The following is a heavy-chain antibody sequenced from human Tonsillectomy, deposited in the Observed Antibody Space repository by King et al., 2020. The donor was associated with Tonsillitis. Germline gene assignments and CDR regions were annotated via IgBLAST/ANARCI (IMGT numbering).Heavy chain of an antibody. CDR1: GGSISSYY. V-gene: IGHV4-59*08. CDR3: ARRMWGYYYYMDV. J-gene: IGHJ6*03. CDR2: IYYSGST. Sequence: QLQESGPGLVKPSETLSLTCTVSGGSISSYYWSWIRQPPGKGLEWIGYIYYSGSTNYNPSLKSRVTISVDTSKNQFSLKLSSGTAADTAVYYCARRMWGYYYYMDVWGKGTTVTVSS. D-gene: IGHD7-27*01.